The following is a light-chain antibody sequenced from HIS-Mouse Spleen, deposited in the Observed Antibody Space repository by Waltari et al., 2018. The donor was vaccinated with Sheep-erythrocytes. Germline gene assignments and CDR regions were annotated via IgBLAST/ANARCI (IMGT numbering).Light chain of an antibody. V-gene: IGLV2-11*01. Sequence: QSALTQPRSVSGSPGQSVTISCTGTSSDVGGYNYVSWYQQHPGKAPKLMIYDVSKRPSGGPDPFSGSKSGNTASLTISGLQAEDEADYYCCSYAGSYTFWVFGGGTKLTVL. J-gene: IGLJ3*02. CDR2: DVS. CDR3: CSYAGSYTFWV. CDR1: SSDVGGYNY.